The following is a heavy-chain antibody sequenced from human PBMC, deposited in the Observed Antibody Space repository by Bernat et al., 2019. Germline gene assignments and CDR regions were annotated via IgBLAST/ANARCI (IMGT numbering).Heavy chain of an antibody. CDR3: AKISGGSYSDY. CDR2: ISGSGNT. J-gene: IGHJ4*02. V-gene: IGHV3-23*04. Sequence: EVQLVESGGGLVQPGGSLRLSCAASGFTFSNYAMTWVRQAPGKGLEWVSSISGSGNTYYADSVKGRFTTSRDNSKNTLYLQMNSLRAEDTAVYYCAKISGGSYSDYWGQGTLVTVSS. CDR1: GFTFSNYA. D-gene: IGHD2-15*01.